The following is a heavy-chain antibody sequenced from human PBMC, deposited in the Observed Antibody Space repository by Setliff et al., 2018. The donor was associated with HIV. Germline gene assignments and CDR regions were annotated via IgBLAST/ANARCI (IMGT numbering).Heavy chain of an antibody. D-gene: IGHD2-2*01. Sequence: GASVKVSCKASGDTFSSYAISWVRQAPGQGLEWMGGIIPILGIANYAQKFQDIVTITADKSTDTAYMELSSLRSEDTAVYYCARAQYQLLEPPTYNWFDPLGQGTLVTVSS. V-gene: IGHV1-69*10. J-gene: IGHJ5*02. CDR1: GDTFSSYA. CDR3: ARAQYQLLEPPTYNWFDP. CDR2: IIPILGIA.